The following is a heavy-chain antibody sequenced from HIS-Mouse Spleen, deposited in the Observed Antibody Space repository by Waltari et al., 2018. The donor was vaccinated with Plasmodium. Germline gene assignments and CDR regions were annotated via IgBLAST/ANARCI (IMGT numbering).Heavy chain of an antibody. V-gene: IGHV1-2*02. CDR3: ARDLAAAGHFDY. J-gene: IGHJ4*02. Sequence: QVQLVQSGAEVKKPGASVKVSCKASGYTFTGYYMHWLRQAPGQGLEWMGWINPSSGGTKYAQKFQGRVTMTRDTSISTASMELSRVRSDDTAVYYCARDLAAAGHFDYWGQGTLVTVSS. D-gene: IGHD6-13*01. CDR2: INPSSGGT. CDR1: GYTFTGYY.